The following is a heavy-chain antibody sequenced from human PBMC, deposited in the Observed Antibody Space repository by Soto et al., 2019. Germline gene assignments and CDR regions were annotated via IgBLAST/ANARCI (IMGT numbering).Heavy chain of an antibody. CDR1: GGNFSSYA. V-gene: IGHV1-69*06. CDR2: IIPIFGTA. J-gene: IGHJ4*02. D-gene: IGHD3-16*01. CDR3: VRGGGEMANPPPYLY. Sequence: SVKVSCKASGGNFSSYAIRWVRQAPGQGLEWMGGIIPIFGTANYAQKFQGRVTITADKSTNTVYMEMNSLKSEDTAVYYCVRGGGEMANPPPYLYWGQGTQVTVSS.